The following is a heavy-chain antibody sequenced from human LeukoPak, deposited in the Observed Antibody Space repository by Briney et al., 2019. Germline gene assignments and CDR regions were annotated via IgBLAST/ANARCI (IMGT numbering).Heavy chain of an antibody. D-gene: IGHD3-10*01. V-gene: IGHV1-8*01. Sequence: ASVKVSCKASGGTFSSYDINWVRQATGQGLEWMGWMNPNSGNTGYAQKFQGRVTMTRNTSISTAYMELSSLRSEDTAVYYCVRVTMVRGVINYWGQGTLVTVSS. CDR3: VRVTMVRGVINY. CDR1: GGTFSSYD. J-gene: IGHJ4*02. CDR2: MNPNSGNT.